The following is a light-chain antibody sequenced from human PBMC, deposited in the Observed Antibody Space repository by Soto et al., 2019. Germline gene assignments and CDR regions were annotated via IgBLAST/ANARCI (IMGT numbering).Light chain of an antibody. V-gene: IGKV2-28*01. J-gene: IGKJ4*01. Sequence: DTVMTQSPLSLSVTPGEPASISCRSSQSLLHSNGDNYLDWYVQKPGQSPQLLIYLGSNRASGVPERFSGSESGTYFTLKINRVDAEDVGVYYGMQGLQSPVSFGGGPKVEIK. CDR3: MQGLQSPVS. CDR2: LGS. CDR1: QSLLHSNGDNY.